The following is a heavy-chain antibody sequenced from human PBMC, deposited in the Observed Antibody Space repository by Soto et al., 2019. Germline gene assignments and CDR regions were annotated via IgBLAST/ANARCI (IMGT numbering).Heavy chain of an antibody. CDR1: GYTFTNYG. Sequence: QVQLVQSGAEVMKPGASVKVSCKASGYTFTNYGFSWVRQAPGQGLEWMGWINTYNGDTNYAQIFRGRVTMTTDTSTRKAYMELRSLRSDDTAVYYCARDRGLGPNHYMDVWGEGTAVTVSS. J-gene: IGHJ6*03. V-gene: IGHV1-18*01. CDR3: ARDRGLGPNHYMDV. CDR2: INTYNGDT. D-gene: IGHD2-8*01.